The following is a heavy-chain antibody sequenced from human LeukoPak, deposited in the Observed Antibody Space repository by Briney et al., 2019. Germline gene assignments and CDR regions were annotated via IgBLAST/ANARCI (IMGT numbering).Heavy chain of an antibody. CDR1: GYSISSGYY. J-gene: IGHJ4*02. CDR3: ARGLAAAGS. CDR2: IYHSGST. Sequence: PSETLSLTCTVSGYSISSGYYWGWIRQPPGKGLEWIGSIYHSGSTYYNPSLKSRVTISVDTSKNQFSLKLSSVTAADTAVYYCARGLAAAGSWGQGTLVTVSS. D-gene: IGHD6-13*01. V-gene: IGHV4-38-2*02.